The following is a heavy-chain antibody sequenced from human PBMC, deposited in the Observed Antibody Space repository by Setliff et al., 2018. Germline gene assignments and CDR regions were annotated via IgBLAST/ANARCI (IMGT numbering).Heavy chain of an antibody. CDR2: VSYDGSSK. Sequence: PGGSLRLSCAASGFTFNNFALHWVRQAPGKGLEWVAFVSYDGSSKYYADSVKGRFTISRDNSKNTLFLQMNSLRAEDTALYYCAKDASSGHPLDYWGQGTLVTSPQ. V-gene: IGHV3-30*04. CDR3: AKDASSGHPLDY. CDR1: GFTFNNFA. D-gene: IGHD3-22*01. J-gene: IGHJ4*02.